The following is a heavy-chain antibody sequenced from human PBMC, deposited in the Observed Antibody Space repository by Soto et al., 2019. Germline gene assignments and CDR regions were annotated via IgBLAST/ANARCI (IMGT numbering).Heavy chain of an antibody. Sequence: ASVKVSCKASGYTFTHYGIRWVGQAPGEGLEWVGWINTSNDNKLYAQKLQGRLTLTTDTSTSTAYMDLTTLRSDDTAVYFCARDPGAASFDFWAQGTLVTVSS. CDR1: GYTFTHYG. CDR2: INTSNDNK. D-gene: IGHD2-15*01. J-gene: IGHJ4*02. CDR3: ARDPGAASFDF. V-gene: IGHV1-18*01.